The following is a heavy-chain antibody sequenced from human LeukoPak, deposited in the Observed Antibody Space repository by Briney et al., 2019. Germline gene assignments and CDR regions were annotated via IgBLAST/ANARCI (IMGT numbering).Heavy chain of an antibody. CDR1: GFTFSTYT. D-gene: IGHD5-24*01. Sequence: KPGGSLRLSCAASGFTFSTYTMNWVRQAPGKGLEWVSSIRSSSSYIYYRDSVKGRFTISRDNAKKSLYLQMNSLRAEDTAVYYCARGRDAYKGGNYWGQGTLVTVSS. CDR3: ARGRDAYKGGNY. J-gene: IGHJ4*02. CDR2: IRSSSSYI. V-gene: IGHV3-21*01.